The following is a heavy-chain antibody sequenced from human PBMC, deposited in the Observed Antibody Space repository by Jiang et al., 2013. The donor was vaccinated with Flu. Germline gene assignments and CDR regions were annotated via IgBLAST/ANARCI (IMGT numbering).Heavy chain of an antibody. CDR3: AKARDWENYYFYSMDV. CDR2: ISGSGGST. Sequence: QLLESGGGLVQPGGSLRLSCAASGFTFSSYAMSWVRQAPGKGLEWVSAISGSGGSTYYADSVKGRFTLSRDNARNALFLQMNSLRAEDTAVYYCAKARDWENYYFYSMDVWGQGTTVTVSS. V-gene: IGHV3-23*01. J-gene: IGHJ6*02. D-gene: IGHD2-21*02. CDR1: GFTFSSYA.